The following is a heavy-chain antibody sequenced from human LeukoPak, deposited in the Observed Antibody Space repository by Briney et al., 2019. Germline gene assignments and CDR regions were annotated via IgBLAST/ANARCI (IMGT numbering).Heavy chain of an antibody. CDR2: MNPNSGNT. V-gene: IGHV1-8*01. CDR3: ARGRMVRGVTWWFDP. CDR1: GYTFTSYD. J-gene: IGHJ5*02. D-gene: IGHD3-10*01. Sequence: GASVKVSCKASGYTFTSYDINWVRQATGKGLQWVGWMNPNSGNTGYAQKFQGRVTMTRNTSISTAYMELSSLRSEDTAVYYCARGRMVRGVTWWFDPWGQGTLVTVSS.